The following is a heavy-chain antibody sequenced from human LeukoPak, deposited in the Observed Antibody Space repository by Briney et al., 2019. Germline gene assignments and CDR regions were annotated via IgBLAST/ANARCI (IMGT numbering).Heavy chain of an antibody. Sequence: GASVKVSCKASGYTFTSYYMHWVRPAPGQGLEWMGMINPSGGSTSYAQKFQGRVTMTRHTSTSTVYMELRSVRSEDTAVYYCASPQGSYYYDSSGYYNLVYWGQGTLVTVSS. CDR1: GYTFTSYY. D-gene: IGHD3-22*01. V-gene: IGHV1-46*01. CDR2: INPSGGST. J-gene: IGHJ4*02. CDR3: ASPQGSYYYDSSGYYNLVY.